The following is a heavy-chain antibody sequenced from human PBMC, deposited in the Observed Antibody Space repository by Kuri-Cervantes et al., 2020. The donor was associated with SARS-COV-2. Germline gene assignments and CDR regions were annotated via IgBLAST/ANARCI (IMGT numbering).Heavy chain of an antibody. J-gene: IGHJ3*02. CDR3: ARGWDAFDT. V-gene: IGHV3-30-3*01. CDR1: GFTFSSYA. Sequence: GESLKISCAASGFTFSSYAMHWVRQAPGKGLEWVAVISYDGSNKYYAGSVKGRFTISRDNSKNTLYLQMNSLRAEDTAVYYCARGWDAFDTWGQGTMVTVSS. CDR2: ISYDGSNK. D-gene: IGHD5-24*01.